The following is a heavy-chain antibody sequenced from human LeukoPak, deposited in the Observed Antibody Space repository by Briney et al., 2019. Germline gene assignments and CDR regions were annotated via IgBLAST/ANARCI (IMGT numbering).Heavy chain of an antibody. V-gene: IGHV1-46*01. CDR3: ARDAARYWFDP. Sequence: ASVNVSCKASGYTFTSYYMHWVRQAPGQGLEWMGIINPSGGSTTYAQKFQGRVTMTRDTSTSTVYMELSSLRSEDTAVYYCARDAARYWFDPWGQGTLVTVSS. J-gene: IGHJ5*02. CDR2: INPSGGST. CDR1: GYTFTSYY. D-gene: IGHD6-6*01.